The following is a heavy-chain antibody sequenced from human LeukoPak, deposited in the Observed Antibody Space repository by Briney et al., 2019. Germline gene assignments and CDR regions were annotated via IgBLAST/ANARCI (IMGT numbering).Heavy chain of an antibody. CDR1: GGSITSGGYY. Sequence: SETLSLTCTVSGGSITSGGYYWSWIRQLPGKGLEWIGYIYSSGSTFYNPSLQSRVSISVDTSRNQFSLKLSSVTAADTAIYYCASTDGDYYHYYYYMDVWGNGTTVTVSS. D-gene: IGHD4-17*01. J-gene: IGHJ6*03. V-gene: IGHV4-31*03. CDR2: IYSSGST. CDR3: ASTDGDYYHYYYYMDV.